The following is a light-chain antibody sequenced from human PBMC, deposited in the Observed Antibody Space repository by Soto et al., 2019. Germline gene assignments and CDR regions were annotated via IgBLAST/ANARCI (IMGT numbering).Light chain of an antibody. CDR2: YDN. CDR3: AAWDDRLKGVV. Sequence: QSVLTQPPSASGTPGQRVTISCSGSTSNIGSNTVNWYQQLPGTAPKLLVYYDNQRPSGVPGRFSGSKSGTSASLAISGLLSEDEADYYCAAWDDRLKGVVFGGGTKLTVL. J-gene: IGLJ2*01. CDR1: TSNIGSNT. V-gene: IGLV1-44*01.